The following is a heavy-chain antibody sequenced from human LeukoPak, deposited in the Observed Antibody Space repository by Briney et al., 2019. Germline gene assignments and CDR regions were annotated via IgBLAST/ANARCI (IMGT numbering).Heavy chain of an antibody. CDR3: ARSLGAAWNRYYFDY. J-gene: IGHJ4*02. Sequence: PSETLSLTCTVSGGSISSYYWSWIRQPPGKGLEWIGYIYYSGSTNYNPSLKSRVTISVDTSKNQFSLKLSSVTAADTAVYYCARSLGAAWNRYYFDYWGQGTLVTVSS. CDR2: IYYSGST. V-gene: IGHV4-59*01. CDR1: GGSISSYY. D-gene: IGHD1-26*01.